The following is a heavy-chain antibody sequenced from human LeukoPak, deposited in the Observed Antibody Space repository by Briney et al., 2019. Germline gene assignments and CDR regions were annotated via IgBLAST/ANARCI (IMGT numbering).Heavy chain of an antibody. CDR3: ARARFLEWLCDY. CDR1: GGTFSSYA. J-gene: IGHJ4*02. D-gene: IGHD3-3*01. Sequence: SVKVSCKASGGTFSSYAISWVRQAPGQGLEWMGGIIPIFGTANYAQKLQGRVTMTTDTSTSTAYMELRSLRSDDTAVYYCARARFLEWLCDYWGQGTLVTVSS. CDR2: IIPIFGTA. V-gene: IGHV1-69*05.